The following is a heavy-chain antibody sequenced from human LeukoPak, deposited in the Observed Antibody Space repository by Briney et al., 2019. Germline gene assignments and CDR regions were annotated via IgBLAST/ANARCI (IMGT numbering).Heavy chain of an antibody. CDR3: ARDLGSGWQRNFDY. V-gene: IGHV1-18*01. Sequence: GASVKVSCKASGGTFSSYAISWVRQAPGQGLEWMGWISAYNGNTNYAQKLQGRVTMTTDTSTSTAYMELRSLRSDDTAVYYCARDLGSGWQRNFDYWGQGTLVTVSS. CDR1: GGTFSSYA. D-gene: IGHD6-19*01. J-gene: IGHJ4*02. CDR2: ISAYNGNT.